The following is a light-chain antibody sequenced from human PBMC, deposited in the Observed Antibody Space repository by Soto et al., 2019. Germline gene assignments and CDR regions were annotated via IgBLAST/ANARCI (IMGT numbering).Light chain of an antibody. CDR2: TDD. Sequence: QSVLTQPPSASATPGQRVTISCSGSNSNIGENTVTWYQQFPGTAPKVLIYTDDQRPSVVPDRFSASKSGTSASLAISGLQSEDAADYYCAAWDDNLDGWVFGGGTKLTVL. CDR3: AAWDDNLDGWV. J-gene: IGLJ3*02. CDR1: NSNIGENT. V-gene: IGLV1-44*01.